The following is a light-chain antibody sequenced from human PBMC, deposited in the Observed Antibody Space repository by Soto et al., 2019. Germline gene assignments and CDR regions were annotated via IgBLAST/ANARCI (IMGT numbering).Light chain of an antibody. CDR3: QQGSNWPLT. V-gene: IGKV3-11*01. CDR2: DAS. Sequence: EIVLPQSPATLSSSPGERATLSCRASQSVSSYLAWYQQKPGQAPRLLIYDASNRATGIPARFTGSGSGTDFTLTISSLEPEDFAVYYCQQGSNWPLTFGGGTKVEIK. J-gene: IGKJ4*01. CDR1: QSVSSY.